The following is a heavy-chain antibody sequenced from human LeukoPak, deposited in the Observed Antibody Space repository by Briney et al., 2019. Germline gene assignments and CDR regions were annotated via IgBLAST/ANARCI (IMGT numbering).Heavy chain of an antibody. V-gene: IGHV1-18*01. CDR2: ISTYNGDT. Sequence: ASVKVSCKASGYTFTTYGISWVRQAPGQGLEWMGWISTYNGDTSYAQNLQGRVSMTRDTSTSTAYIELRSLRSDDTAVYYCARDLCLRHPCPLRYWGQGTLLTVSS. J-gene: IGHJ1*01. D-gene: IGHD5/OR15-5a*01. CDR3: ARDLCLRHPCPLRY. CDR1: GYTFTTYG.